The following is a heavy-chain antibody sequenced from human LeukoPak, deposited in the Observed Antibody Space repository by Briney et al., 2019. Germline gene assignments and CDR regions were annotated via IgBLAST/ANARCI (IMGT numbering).Heavy chain of an antibody. CDR2: INHSGDT. Sequence: PSETLSLTCAVYGGAFSGYYWSWIRQPPGKGLEWIGEINHSGDTKYNPSLKRRVSMSVDVSKDQFSLKLTSLTAADTAVYYCARGSRNYNNYEGADYWGRGTLVTVSS. V-gene: IGHV4-34*01. J-gene: IGHJ4*02. CDR1: GGAFSGYY. D-gene: IGHD4-11*01. CDR3: ARGSRNYNNYEGADY.